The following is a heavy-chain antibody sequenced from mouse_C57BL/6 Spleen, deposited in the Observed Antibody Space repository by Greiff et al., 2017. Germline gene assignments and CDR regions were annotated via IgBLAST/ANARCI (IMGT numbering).Heavy chain of an antibody. CDR2: IRNKANNHAT. V-gene: IGHV6-6*01. D-gene: IGHD2-1*01. J-gene: IGHJ4*01. Sequence: EVKLMESGGGLVQPGGSMKLSCAASGFTFSDAWMDWVRQSPEKGLEWVAEIRNKANNHATYYAESVKGRFTISRDDSKSSVYLQMNSIRAEDTGSYYCTHFYYGNYLYAMDYWGQGTSVTVSS. CDR1: GFTFSDAW. CDR3: THFYYGNYLYAMDY.